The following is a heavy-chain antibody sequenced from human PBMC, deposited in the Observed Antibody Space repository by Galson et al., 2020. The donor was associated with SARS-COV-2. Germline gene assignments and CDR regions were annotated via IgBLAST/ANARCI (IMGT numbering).Heavy chain of an antibody. Sequence: GESLKISCAASGFTFSSYGMHWVRQARGKGLEWVAVIWCDGSNKYYADSVKGRFTISRDNSKNTLYLQMNSLRAEDTAVYYCARDLAPGSSGYYSFMDVWGKGTTVTISS. CDR3: ARDLAPGSSGYYSFMDV. J-gene: IGHJ6*03. V-gene: IGHV3-33*01. D-gene: IGHD3-22*01. CDR2: IWCDGSNK. CDR1: GFTFSSYG.